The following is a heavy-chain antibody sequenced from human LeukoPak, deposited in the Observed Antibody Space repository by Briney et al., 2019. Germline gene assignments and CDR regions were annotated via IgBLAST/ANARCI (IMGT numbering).Heavy chain of an antibody. CDR1: GYTFTSYY. J-gene: IGHJ6*03. Sequence: ASVTVSCTASGYTFTSYYMHWVRQAPGQGLEWMGIINPSGGSTSYAQKFQGRVTMTRDMSTSTVYMELSSLRSEDTAVYYCARDLLMYYGSGSYSYYYYYYYMDVWGKGTTVTVSS. CDR3: ARDLLMYYGSGSYSYYYYYYYMDV. D-gene: IGHD3-10*01. V-gene: IGHV1-46*01. CDR2: INPSGGST.